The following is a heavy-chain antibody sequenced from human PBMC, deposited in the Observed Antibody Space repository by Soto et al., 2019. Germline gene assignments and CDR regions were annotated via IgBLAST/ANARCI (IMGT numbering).Heavy chain of an antibody. CDR3: MLGSGWKDFDY. Sequence: TSETLSLTCTVSGGSINNYYWGWIRQPPGKGLEWIGSIYYTGSTYYNPSLKSRVTISVDTSKNQFSLKLRSVTAADTAVYYCMLGSGWKDFDYWGQGTLVTVSS. CDR1: GGSINNYY. J-gene: IGHJ4*02. D-gene: IGHD3-22*01. V-gene: IGHV4-39*01. CDR2: IYYTGST.